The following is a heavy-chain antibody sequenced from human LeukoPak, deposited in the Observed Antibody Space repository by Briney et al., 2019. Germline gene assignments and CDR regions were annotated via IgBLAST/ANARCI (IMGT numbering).Heavy chain of an antibody. CDR3: AKGCSGGSSCYIIDY. Sequence: GGSLRLSCAASRFTFSSYAMSWVRQAPGKGLEWVSAVSDGGGNTYYADSVKGRFTISRDNPKNTLYLRMNSLRAEDTAVYYCAKGCSGGSSCYIIDYWGQGTLVTVSS. V-gene: IGHV3-23*01. D-gene: IGHD2-15*01. CDR2: VSDGGGNT. CDR1: RFTFSSYA. J-gene: IGHJ4*02.